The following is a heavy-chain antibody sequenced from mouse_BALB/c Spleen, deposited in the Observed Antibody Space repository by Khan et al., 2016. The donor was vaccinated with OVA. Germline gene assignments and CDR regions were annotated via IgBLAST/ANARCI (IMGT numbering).Heavy chain of an antibody. D-gene: IGHD1-1*01. CDR3: TRPHYYVSNYYFDY. V-gene: IGHV5-12-1*01. CDR2: ISIGGGTT. J-gene: IGHJ2*01. CDR1: GFAFSSYD. Sequence: EVELVESGGGLVKPGGSLKLSCAASGFAFSSYDMSWVRQTPEKRLEWVAFISIGGGTTYYPDTVKGRFTISRDNAKNTLYLQMNSLKSEDTAMYYCTRPHYYVSNYYFDYWGQGTTLTVSS.